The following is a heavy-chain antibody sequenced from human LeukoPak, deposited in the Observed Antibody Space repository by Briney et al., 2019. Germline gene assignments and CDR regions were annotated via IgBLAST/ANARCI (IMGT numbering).Heavy chain of an antibody. CDR3: ARLSSLANIAARGRTWLDP. J-gene: IGHJ5*02. CDR2: IYYSGST. CDR1: ADSISSNNW. D-gene: IGHD6-6*01. Sequence: PSETLSLTCAVSADSISSNNWWTWIRQPPGKGLEWIGHIYYSGSTNYSPSLKSRVTISVDTSKNQFSLKLSSVTAADTAVYYCARLSSLANIAARGRTWLDPWGQGSLVTVSS. V-gene: IGHV4-28*01.